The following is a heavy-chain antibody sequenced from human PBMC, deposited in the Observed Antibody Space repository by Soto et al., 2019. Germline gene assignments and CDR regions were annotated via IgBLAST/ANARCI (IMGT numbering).Heavy chain of an antibody. J-gene: IGHJ6*02. D-gene: IGHD2-2*01. CDR1: GFTFRNYW. CDR2: VNSDGDTT. V-gene: IGHV3-74*01. Sequence: EVQLVESGGGLVQPGGSLRLSCAASGFTFRNYWMHWVRQAPGKGLVWVSRVNSDGDTTYYADSVKGRFTISRDNAKNTLPLQMYTRAAEDTAVYYCASNYAYAEGYYFYGIDVWGQGTTVTVSS. CDR3: ASNYAYAEGYYFYGIDV.